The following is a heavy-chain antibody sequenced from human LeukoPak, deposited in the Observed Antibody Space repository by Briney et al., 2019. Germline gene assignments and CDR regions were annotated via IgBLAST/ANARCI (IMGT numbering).Heavy chain of an antibody. D-gene: IGHD5-18*01. V-gene: IGHV3-9*03. CDR2: ITWNSGDI. CDR1: GFTFEDYA. CDR3: AKGDTALVTYNFDY. Sequence: PGGSLRLSCAASGFTFEDYAMHWVRQAPGKGLEWVSGITWNSGDIGYADSVKGRFTISRDNAKNSLYLQMNSLRPEDMALYYCAKGDTALVTYNFDYWGQGTLVTVSS. J-gene: IGHJ4*02.